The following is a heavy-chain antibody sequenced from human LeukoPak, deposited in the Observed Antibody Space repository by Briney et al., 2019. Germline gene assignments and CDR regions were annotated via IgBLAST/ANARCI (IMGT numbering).Heavy chain of an antibody. J-gene: IGHJ6*03. V-gene: IGHV1-2*02. D-gene: IGHD3-22*01. CDR1: GYTFTGYY. CDR2: IHPNSGGT. CDR3: ASSSDLRYAYYYYFYMDV. Sequence: ASVKVSCEPSGYTFTGYYIHWVRQAPGQGLEWMGWIHPNSGGTNYAQKFQGRVTMTRDTSITTAYMELTGLTYDDTAVYYCASSSDLRYAYYYYFYMDVWGKGTTVTVSS.